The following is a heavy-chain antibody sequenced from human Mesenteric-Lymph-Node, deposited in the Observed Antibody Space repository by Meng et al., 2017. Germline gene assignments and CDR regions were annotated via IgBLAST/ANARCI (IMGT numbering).Heavy chain of an antibody. CDR1: GFTFSSYS. CDR3: ARDQYLRTGSYYPPSD. Sequence: GESLKISCAASGFTFSSYSMNWVRQAPGKGLEWVSSISSSSSYIYYADSVKGRFTISRDNAKNSLYLQMNSLRAEDTAVYYCARDQYLRTGSYYPPSDWGQGVLVTVSS. V-gene: IGHV3-21*01. CDR2: ISSSSSYI. D-gene: IGHD3-10*01. J-gene: IGHJ4*02.